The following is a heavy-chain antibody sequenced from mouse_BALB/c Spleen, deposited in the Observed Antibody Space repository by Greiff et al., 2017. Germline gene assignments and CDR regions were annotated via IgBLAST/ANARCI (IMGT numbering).Heavy chain of an antibody. CDR2: ISYSGST. CDR3: ARYPDGYSFFDY. V-gene: IGHV3-8*02. J-gene: IGHJ2*01. D-gene: IGHD2-3*01. Sequence: VQLKQSGPSLVKPSQTLSLTCSVTGDSITSGYWNWIRKFPGNKLEYMGYISYSGSTYYNPSLKSRISITRDTSKNQYYLQLNSVTTEDTATYYCARYPDGYSFFDYWGQGTTLTVSS. CDR1: GDSITSGY.